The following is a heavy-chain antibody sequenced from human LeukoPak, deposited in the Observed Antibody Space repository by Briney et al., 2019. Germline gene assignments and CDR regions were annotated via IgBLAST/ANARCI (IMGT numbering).Heavy chain of an antibody. J-gene: IGHJ4*02. CDR3: AVDPSMDYDILTGYYPDY. CDR2: IYYSGST. Sequence: SETLSLTCTVSGGSISSGDYYWSWIRQPPGKGLEWIGYIYYSGSTYYNPSLKSRVTISVDTSKNQFSLKLSSVTAADTAVYYCAVDPSMDYDILTGYYPDYWGQGTLVTVSS. V-gene: IGHV4-30-4*01. CDR1: GGSISSGDYY. D-gene: IGHD3-9*01.